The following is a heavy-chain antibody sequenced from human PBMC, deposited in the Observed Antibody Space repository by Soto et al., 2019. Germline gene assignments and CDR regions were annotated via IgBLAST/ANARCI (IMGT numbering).Heavy chain of an antibody. CDR1: GFTFSSYA. Sequence: GGSLRLSCAASGFTFSSYAMSWVRQAPGKGLEWVSAISGSGGSTYYADSVKGRFTISRDNSKNTLYLQMNSLRAEDTAVYYCAKDRGYSSSRVLGYFDYWGQGTLVTVSS. J-gene: IGHJ4*02. V-gene: IGHV3-23*01. CDR3: AKDRGYSSSRVLGYFDY. D-gene: IGHD6-13*01. CDR2: ISGSGGST.